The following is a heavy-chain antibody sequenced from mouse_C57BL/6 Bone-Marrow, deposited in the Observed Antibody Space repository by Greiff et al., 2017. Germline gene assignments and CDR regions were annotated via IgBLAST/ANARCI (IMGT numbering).Heavy chain of an antibody. CDR2: IYPGDGDT. V-gene: IGHV1-80*01. CDR3: ALGRGFAY. D-gene: IGHD4-1*01. Sequence: VQVVESGAELVKPGASVKISCKASGYAFSSYWMNWVKQRPGKGLEWIGQIYPGDGDTNYNGKFKGKATLTADKSSSTAYMQLSSLTSEDSAVYFCALGRGFAYWGQGTLVTVSA. CDR1: GYAFSSYW. J-gene: IGHJ3*01.